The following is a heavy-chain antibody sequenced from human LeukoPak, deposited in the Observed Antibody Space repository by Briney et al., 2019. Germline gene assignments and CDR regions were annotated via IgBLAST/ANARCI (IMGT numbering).Heavy chain of an antibody. CDR3: AKDYDFWSGPFDY. D-gene: IGHD3-3*01. Sequence: GGSLRLSCAASGFTFSSYAMSWVRQAPGKGPEWVSAISGSGGSTYYADSVKGRFTISRDNSKNTLYLQMNSLRAEDTAVYYCAKDYDFWSGPFDYWGQGTLVTVSS. J-gene: IGHJ4*02. CDR1: GFTFSSYA. V-gene: IGHV3-23*01. CDR2: ISGSGGST.